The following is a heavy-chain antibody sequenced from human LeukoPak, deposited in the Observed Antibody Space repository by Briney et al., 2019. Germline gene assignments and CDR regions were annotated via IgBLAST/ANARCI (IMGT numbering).Heavy chain of an antibody. Sequence: GGSLRLSCAASGFTFDRFTIHWVRQTPGKGLEWVSLINRRGHTFYSDSVKGQFTISRDNSRNSVFLQMNSLRPEDTALYHCAKEVDCPSDCLFFHSWGQGTLVTVSS. D-gene: IGHD2-21*02. CDR3: AKEVDCPSDCLFFHS. J-gene: IGHJ4*02. CDR2: INRRGHT. CDR1: GFTFDRFT. V-gene: IGHV3-43*01.